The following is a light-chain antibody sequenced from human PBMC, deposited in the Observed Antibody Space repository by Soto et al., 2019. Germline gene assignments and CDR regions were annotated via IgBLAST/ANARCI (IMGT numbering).Light chain of an antibody. Sequence: EILLTQSPGTLSLSPGERATLACRASQSVSSNYVAWYQQKPGQAPRLLIHGASTRASGIPDRFSGSGSWADFPLTISRLEPEDFAVYYCQLYGSSPRFTFGPGTRVDIK. CDR2: GAS. V-gene: IGKV3-20*01. CDR3: QLYGSSPRFT. J-gene: IGKJ3*01. CDR1: QSVSSNY.